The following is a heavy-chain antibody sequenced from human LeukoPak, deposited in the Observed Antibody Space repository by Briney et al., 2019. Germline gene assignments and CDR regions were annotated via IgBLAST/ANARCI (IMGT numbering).Heavy chain of an antibody. CDR1: GFTFSSYS. Sequence: GGSLRLSCAASGFTFSSYSMNWVRQAPGKGLQWISCIYGSNNNTYYTDSVTGRFTISRDNSKTTLFLQMNSLRAEDTAVYYCAKGISGSCYTGLGFWGQGTLVTVSS. V-gene: IGHV3-23*05. CDR3: AKGISGSCYTGLGF. D-gene: IGHD2-2*02. CDR2: IYGSNNNT. J-gene: IGHJ4*02.